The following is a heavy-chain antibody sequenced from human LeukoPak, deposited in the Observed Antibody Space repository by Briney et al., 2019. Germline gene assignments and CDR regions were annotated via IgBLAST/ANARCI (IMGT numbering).Heavy chain of an antibody. J-gene: IGHJ4*02. CDR2: ISSSSSYI. CDR1: GFTFSSHS. CDR3: ARSLVAGIHY. Sequence: GGSLRLSCAASGFTFSSHSMNWVRQAPGKGLEWVSSISSSSSYIYYADSVKGRFTISRDNAKNSLYLQMNSLRAEDTAVYYCARSLVAGIHYWGQGTLVTVSS. V-gene: IGHV3-21*01. D-gene: IGHD6-19*01.